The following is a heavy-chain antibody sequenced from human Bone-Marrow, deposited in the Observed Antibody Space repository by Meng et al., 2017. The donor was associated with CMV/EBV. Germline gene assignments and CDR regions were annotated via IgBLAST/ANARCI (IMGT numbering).Heavy chain of an antibody. Sequence: SGYTFTYRYLHWVRQAPGQALEWIGWITPFNGNTNYAQKFQDRVTITRDRSMSTAYMELSSLRSEDTAMYYCASTTGTTGGLGGMDVWGQGTTVTVSS. CDR1: GYTFTYRY. CDR2: ITPFNGNT. J-gene: IGHJ6*02. V-gene: IGHV1-45*02. CDR3: ASTTGTTGGLGGMDV. D-gene: IGHD1-1*01.